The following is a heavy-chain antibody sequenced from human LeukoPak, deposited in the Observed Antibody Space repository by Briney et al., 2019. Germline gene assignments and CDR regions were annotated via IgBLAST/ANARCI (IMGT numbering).Heavy chain of an antibody. Sequence: SVKVSCKASGGTFSSYAISWVRQAPGQGLEWMGGIIPIVGTANYAQKFQGRVTITADESTSTAYMELSSLRSEDTAVYYCARAGSGTVVVPAAMYYYYGMDVWGQGTTVTVSS. D-gene: IGHD2-2*01. V-gene: IGHV1-69*13. CDR2: IIPIVGTA. CDR3: ARAGSGTVVVPAAMYYYYGMDV. CDR1: GGTFSSYA. J-gene: IGHJ6*02.